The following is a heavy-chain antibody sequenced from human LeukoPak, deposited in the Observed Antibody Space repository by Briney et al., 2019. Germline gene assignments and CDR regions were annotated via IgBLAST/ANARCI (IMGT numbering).Heavy chain of an antibody. J-gene: IGHJ3*02. CDR2: IYHSGST. Sequence: PSETLSLTCAVSGGSISNSNWWSWVRQPPGKGLEWIGEIYHSGSTNYNPSLKSRVTILVDKSKNQLSLKLSSVTAADTAVYYCAKSNGYGLIDIWGQGTMVTVSS. D-gene: IGHD3-10*01. V-gene: IGHV4-4*02. CDR1: GGSISNSNW. CDR3: AKSNGYGLIDI.